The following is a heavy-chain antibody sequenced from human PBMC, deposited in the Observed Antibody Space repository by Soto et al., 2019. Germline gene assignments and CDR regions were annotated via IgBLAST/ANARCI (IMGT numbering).Heavy chain of an antibody. Sequence: QVQLVESGGGVVQPGRSLRLSCAASGFTFSTYAMHWVRQAPGKGLEWVAVISYDGSNKYYTDSVKGRFTISRDNSKNTLYLQMNSLRAEDSAVYYCARHKRYLRFLEWSYYFDSWGPGTLVTVSS. CDR2: ISYDGSNK. J-gene: IGHJ4*02. CDR3: ARHKRYLRFLEWSYYFDS. D-gene: IGHD3-3*01. CDR1: GFTFSTYA. V-gene: IGHV3-30-3*01.